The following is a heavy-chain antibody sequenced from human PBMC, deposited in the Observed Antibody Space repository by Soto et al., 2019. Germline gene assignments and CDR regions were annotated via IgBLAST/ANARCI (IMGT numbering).Heavy chain of an antibody. CDR3: ARRDIDNWNQGHAFGF. D-gene: IGHD1-20*01. V-gene: IGHV3-30*03. Sequence: GGSLRLSCAASGFTFSSYGMHWVRQAPGKGLEWVAVISYDGSNKYYADSVKGRFTISRDNSKNTLYLQMNSLRAEDTAVYYCARRDIDNWNQGHAFGFWGQGTRVTVSS. J-gene: IGHJ3*01. CDR2: ISYDGSNK. CDR1: GFTFSSYG.